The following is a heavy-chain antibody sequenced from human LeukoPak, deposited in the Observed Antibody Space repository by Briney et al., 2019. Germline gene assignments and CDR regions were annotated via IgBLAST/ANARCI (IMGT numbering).Heavy chain of an antibody. Sequence: ASVKVSCKASGYTFTGFDIHWLRQAPGQGLECMGWLNPNNGGTDLAQKFEGRLTLTRDTSINTAYMELNSLRSDDTAIYYCARKSLWTIDFWGQRSLVTVSS. V-gene: IGHV1-2*02. J-gene: IGHJ4*02. CDR2: LNPNNGGT. CDR1: GYTFTGFD. D-gene: IGHD3/OR15-3a*01. CDR3: ARKSLWTIDF.